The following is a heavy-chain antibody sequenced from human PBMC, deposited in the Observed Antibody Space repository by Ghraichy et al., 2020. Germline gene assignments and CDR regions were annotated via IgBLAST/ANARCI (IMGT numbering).Heavy chain of an antibody. CDR1: GYTFTSYD. D-gene: IGHD6-19*01. V-gene: IGHV1-8*01. Sequence: ASVKVSCKASGYTFTSYDINWVRQATGQGLEWMGWMNPNSGNTGYAQKFQGRVTMTRNTSISTAYMELSSLRSEDTAVYYCARVRSIRSGWPKVGPWGQGTLVTVSS. CDR2: MNPNSGNT. CDR3: ARVRSIRSGWPKVGP. J-gene: IGHJ5*02.